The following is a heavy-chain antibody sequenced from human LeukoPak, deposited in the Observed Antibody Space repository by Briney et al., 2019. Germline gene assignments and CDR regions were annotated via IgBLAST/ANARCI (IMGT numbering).Heavy chain of an antibody. CDR2: ISGSGGST. D-gene: IGHD3-3*01. V-gene: IGHV3-23*01. CDR3: ARVHVLRFLEWLFEY. J-gene: IGHJ4*02. Sequence: GGSLRLSCAASGFTFSSYAMSWVRQAPGKGLEWVSAISGSGGSTYYADSVKGRFTISRDNSKNTLYLQMNSLRAEDTAVYYCARVHVLRFLEWLFEYWGQGTLVTVSS. CDR1: GFTFSSYA.